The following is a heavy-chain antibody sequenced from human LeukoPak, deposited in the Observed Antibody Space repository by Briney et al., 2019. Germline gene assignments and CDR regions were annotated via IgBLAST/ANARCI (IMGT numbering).Heavy chain of an antibody. Sequence: SETLSLTCTVSGGSISSYYWSWIRQPAGKGLEWIGRIYTSGSTNYNPSLKSRVTMSVDTSKNQFSLKLSSVTAADTAVYYCARDRYYYDSSGYSPRFDPWGQGTLVTVSS. CDR3: ARDRYYYDSSGYSPRFDP. CDR1: GGSISSYY. J-gene: IGHJ5*02. CDR2: IYTSGST. V-gene: IGHV4-4*07. D-gene: IGHD3-22*01.